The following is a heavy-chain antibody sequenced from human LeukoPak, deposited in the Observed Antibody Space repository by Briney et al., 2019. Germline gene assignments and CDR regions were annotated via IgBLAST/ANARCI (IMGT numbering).Heavy chain of an antibody. Sequence: GGSLRLSCAASGFTFSSYAMSWVRQAPGKGLEWVSAISGSGGSTYYADSVKGRFIISRDNSKNTLYLQMNSLRPEDTAVYYCARGPADYYDSSGYPDYWGQGTLVTVSS. CDR1: GFTFSSYA. CDR2: ISGSGGST. V-gene: IGHV3-23*01. CDR3: ARGPADYYDSSGYPDY. D-gene: IGHD3-22*01. J-gene: IGHJ4*02.